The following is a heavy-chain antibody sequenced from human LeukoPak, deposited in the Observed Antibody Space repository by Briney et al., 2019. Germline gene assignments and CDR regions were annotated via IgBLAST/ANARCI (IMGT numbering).Heavy chain of an antibody. CDR3: ASCEVGYSYGQDYYYYMDV. CDR2: IIPIFGTA. CDR1: GYTFTSYG. D-gene: IGHD5-18*01. V-gene: IGHV1-69*05. J-gene: IGHJ6*03. Sequence: ASVKVSCKASGYTFTSYGISWVRQAPGQGLEWMGGIIPIFGTANYAQKFQGRVTITTDESTSTAYMELSSLRSEDTAVYYCASCEVGYSYGQDYYYYMDVWGKGTTVTVSS.